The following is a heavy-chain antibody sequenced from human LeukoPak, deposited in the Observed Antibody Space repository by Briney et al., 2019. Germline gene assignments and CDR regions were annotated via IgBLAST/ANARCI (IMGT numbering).Heavy chain of an antibody. J-gene: IGHJ4*02. CDR1: GFTFDDYT. V-gene: IGHV3-9*01. D-gene: IGHD3-10*01. CDR2: ISWNSGSI. CDR3: AKERITMVRGALDY. Sequence: GGSLRLSCAASGFTFDDYTMHWVRQAPGKGLEWVSGISWNSGSIGYADSVKGRFTISRDNAKNSLYLQMNSLRAEDTAFYYCAKERITMVRGALDYWGQGTLVTVSS.